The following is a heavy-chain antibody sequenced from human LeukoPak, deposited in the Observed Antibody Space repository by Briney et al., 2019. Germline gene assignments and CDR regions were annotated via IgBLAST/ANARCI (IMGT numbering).Heavy chain of an antibody. CDR3: ARDSIVAAESYNWFDS. CDR2: MNPNSGNT. V-gene: IGHV1-8*01. D-gene: IGHD6-13*01. Sequence: ASVKVSCKASGYTFTSYVINWVRQATGQGLEWMGWMNPNSGNTGYAQKFQGRVTMTRNTSISTAYMELSSLRSDDTAVYYCARDSIVAAESYNWFDSWGQGTLVTVSS. J-gene: IGHJ5*01. CDR1: GYTFTSYV.